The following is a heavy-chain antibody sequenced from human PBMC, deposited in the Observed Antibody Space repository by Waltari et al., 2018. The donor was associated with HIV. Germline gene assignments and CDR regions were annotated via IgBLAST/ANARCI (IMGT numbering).Heavy chain of an antibody. V-gene: IGHV6-1*01. CDR2: TYYRSKWYN. D-gene: IGHD6-19*01. J-gene: IGHJ4*02. CDR3: ARVDERWLAYFDY. Sequence: SPSRGLEWLGRTYYRSKWYNDYAVSVKSRITINPDTSKNQFSLQLNSVTPEDTAVYYCARVDERWLAYFDYWGQGTLVTVSS.